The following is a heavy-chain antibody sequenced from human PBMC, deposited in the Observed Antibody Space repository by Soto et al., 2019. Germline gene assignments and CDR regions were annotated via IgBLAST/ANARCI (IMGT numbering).Heavy chain of an antibody. CDR2: IYHSGST. D-gene: IGHD4-17*01. CDR3: ARDPAGGYGDYDEYGDY. Sequence: SETLSLTCAVSGGSISSSNWWSWVRQPPGKGLEWIGEIYHSGSTNYNPSLKSRVTISVDKSKNQFSLKLSSVTAADTAVYYCARDPAGGYGDYDEYGDYWGQGTLVTVSS. J-gene: IGHJ4*02. V-gene: IGHV4-4*02. CDR1: GGSISSSNW.